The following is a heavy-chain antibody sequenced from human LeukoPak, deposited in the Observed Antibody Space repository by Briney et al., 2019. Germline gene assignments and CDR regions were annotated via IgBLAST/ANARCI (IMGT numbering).Heavy chain of an antibody. D-gene: IGHD3-3*01. V-gene: IGHV4-59*08. Sequence: SETLSLTCTVSGGSISSYYWSWLRQPPGKGLEWIGYIYYSGSTNYNPSLKSRVTISVDTPKNEFSLKLSSVTAADTAVYYCARGPGDFWSGPLLYGMDVWGQGTTVTVSS. J-gene: IGHJ6*02. CDR2: IYYSGST. CDR1: GGSISSYY. CDR3: ARGPGDFWSGPLLYGMDV.